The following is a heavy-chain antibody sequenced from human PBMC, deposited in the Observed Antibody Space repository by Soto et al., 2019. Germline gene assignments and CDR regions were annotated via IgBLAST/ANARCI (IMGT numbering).Heavy chain of an antibody. J-gene: IGHJ4*02. CDR3: ARYRISGSWSKFDY. V-gene: IGHV4-31*03. D-gene: IGHD6-13*01. CDR2: IYYNGST. CDR1: GLTISSASYY. Sequence: QVLLQESGPGLMKPSQTLSLTCTVSGLTISSASYYWSWIRQHPGKGLEWVGNIYYNGSTYYSPSLKRRITLWVDTSKNRFSLRLASVTAADTAVYYCARYRISGSWSKFDYWGQGTLVTVSS.